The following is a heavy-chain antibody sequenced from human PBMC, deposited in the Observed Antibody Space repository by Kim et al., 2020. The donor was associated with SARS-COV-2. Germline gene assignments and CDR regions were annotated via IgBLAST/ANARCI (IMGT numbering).Heavy chain of an antibody. J-gene: IGHJ3*02. D-gene: IGHD2-21*01. CDR3: ARGGEYSGGAFDI. V-gene: IGHV4-31*02. Sequence: YHPALKSRVTISVDTSKNQFSLKLSSVTAADTAVYYCARGGEYSGGAFDIWGQGTMVTVSS.